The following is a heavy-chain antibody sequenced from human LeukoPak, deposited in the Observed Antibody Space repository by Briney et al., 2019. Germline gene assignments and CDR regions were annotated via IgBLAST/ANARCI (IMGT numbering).Heavy chain of an antibody. V-gene: IGHV4-39*01. CDR3: ARLYDSSGYYETAYIDY. CDR1: GASISSSSYY. D-gene: IGHD3-22*01. CDR2: IYYSGST. J-gene: IGHJ4*02. Sequence: PSETLSLTCTVSGASISSSSYYWGWLRQPPGKGLEWIGSIYYSGSTYYNPSLKSRVTISVDTSKNQFSLKLTSVTVADTAVYYCARLYDSSGYYETAYIDYWGQGTLVTVSS.